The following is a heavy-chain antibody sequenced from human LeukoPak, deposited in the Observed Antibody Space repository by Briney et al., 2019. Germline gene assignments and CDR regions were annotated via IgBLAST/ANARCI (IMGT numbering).Heavy chain of an antibody. J-gene: IGHJ4*02. CDR2: INPNSGGT. D-gene: IGHD3-10*01. V-gene: IGHV1-2*02. CDR1: GYTFTGYY. CDR3: ATMVRGVTGGFDY. Sequence: GASVKVSCKASGYTFTGYYMHWVRQAPGQGLEWMGWINPNSGGTNYAQKFQGRVTMTRDTSISTAYMELSRLRSDDTAVYYCATMVRGVTGGFDYWGQGTLVTVSS.